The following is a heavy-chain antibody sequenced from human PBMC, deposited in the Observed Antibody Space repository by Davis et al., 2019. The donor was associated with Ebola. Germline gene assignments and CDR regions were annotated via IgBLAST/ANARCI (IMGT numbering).Heavy chain of an antibody. CDR2: ISSSSSYI. CDR1: GFTFSSYG. J-gene: IGHJ6*02. D-gene: IGHD3-10*01. Sequence: GESLKISCAASGFTFSSYGMHWVRQAPGKGLEWVSSISSSSSYIYYADSVKGRFTISRDNAKNSLYLQMNSLRAEDTAVYYCARTLYYSRHYGMDVWGQGTTVTVSS. CDR3: ARTLYYSRHYGMDV. V-gene: IGHV3-21*01.